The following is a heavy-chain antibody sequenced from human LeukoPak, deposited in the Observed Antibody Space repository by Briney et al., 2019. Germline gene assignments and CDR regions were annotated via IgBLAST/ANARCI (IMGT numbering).Heavy chain of an antibody. Sequence: GGSLRLSCAASGFTFSSNWMSWVRQAPGKGPEWVANIKQDGSEKYYVDSVKGRFTISRDNAKNSLYLQMNSLRAEDTAVYYCARDDSSGYYYPWSQGTLVTVSS. CDR2: IKQDGSEK. CDR1: GFTFSSNW. V-gene: IGHV3-7*01. J-gene: IGHJ5*02. D-gene: IGHD3-22*01. CDR3: ARDDSSGYYYP.